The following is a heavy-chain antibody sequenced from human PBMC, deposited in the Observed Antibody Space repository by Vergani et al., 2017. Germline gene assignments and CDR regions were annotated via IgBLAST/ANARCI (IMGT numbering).Heavy chain of an antibody. CDR3: ARDVLLCFGEFEYYGMDV. CDR2: ISAYNGNT. D-gene: IGHD3-10*01. J-gene: IGHJ6*02. CDR1: GYTFTSYG. V-gene: IGHV1-18*01. Sequence: QVQLVQSGAEVKKPGASVKVSCKASGYTFTSYGISWVRQAPGQGLEWMGWISAYNGNTNYAQKLQGRVNMNTDTSTSTAYMLRRSLRSDDTSVYYCARDVLLCFGEFEYYGMDVWGRGTTVTVSS.